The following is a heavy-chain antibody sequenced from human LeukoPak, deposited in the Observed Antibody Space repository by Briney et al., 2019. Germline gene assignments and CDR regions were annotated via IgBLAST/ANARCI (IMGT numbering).Heavy chain of an antibody. V-gene: IGHV5-51*01. CDR2: IHPSDSDT. D-gene: IGHD1-14*01. Sequence: GESLKISCKASGYSFTSFWIGWVRQMPGKGLEWMGIIHPSDSDTRYSPSFQGQVTISVDKSVSTADLQWSSLKASDTAIYYCARYRIIGPSKGYYYHYYHMDVWGKGTTVTVS. CDR3: ARYRIIGPSKGYYYHYYHMDV. CDR1: GYSFTSFW. J-gene: IGHJ6*03.